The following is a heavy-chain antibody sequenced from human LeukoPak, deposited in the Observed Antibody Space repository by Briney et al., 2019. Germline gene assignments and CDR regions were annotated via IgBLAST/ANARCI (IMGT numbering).Heavy chain of an antibody. CDR3: AAQWLASNWFDP. J-gene: IGHJ5*02. Sequence: PGGSLRLSCAASGFTFSNDWMCWVRQSPGKGLEWIGEINHSGSTNYNPSLKSRVTMSVDTSKNQFSLKVRSVTAADTAVYYCAAQWLASNWFDPWGQGTLVTVSS. CDR2: INHSGST. V-gene: IGHV4-34*08. D-gene: IGHD6-19*01. CDR1: GFTFSNDW.